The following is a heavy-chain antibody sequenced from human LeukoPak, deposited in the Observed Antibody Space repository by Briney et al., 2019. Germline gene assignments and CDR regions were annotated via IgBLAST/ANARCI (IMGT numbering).Heavy chain of an antibody. Sequence: GGSLRLSCAASGFTFSGFAMSWVRRTPGKGLDWVSGISGSGDNTLYADSVKGRFTISRDNSKNTLYLEMNSLRAEDTAIYYCAKMKGHPLPKYYMDVWGQGTTVTVSS. J-gene: IGHJ6*01. D-gene: IGHD1-26*01. CDR1: GFTFSGFA. V-gene: IGHV3-23*01. CDR3: AKMKGHPLPKYYMDV. CDR2: ISGSGDNT.